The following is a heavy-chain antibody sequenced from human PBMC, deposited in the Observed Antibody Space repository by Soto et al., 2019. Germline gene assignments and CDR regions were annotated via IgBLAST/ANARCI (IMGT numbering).Heavy chain of an antibody. J-gene: IGHJ5*02. V-gene: IGHV1-2*02. CDR3: ASHDPGARFDP. CDR1: RYIFTAYF. CDR2: INPNNGGT. Sequence: QVQLVQSGAEVQKPGASVKVSCKAPRYIFTAYFMHWVRQAPGQGLEWMGWINPNNGGTNYGLSFQARVTMTRGTSISTAYMDLSSLRSDDTAVYYCASHDPGARFDPWGQGTLFIVSS. D-gene: IGHD1-1*01.